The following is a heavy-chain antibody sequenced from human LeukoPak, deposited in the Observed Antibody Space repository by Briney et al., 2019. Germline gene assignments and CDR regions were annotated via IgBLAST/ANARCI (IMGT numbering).Heavy chain of an antibody. Sequence: PGGSLRLSCAASGFTFSSYEMNWVRQAPGKGLEWLSYISSSGSTIYYADSVKGRFTISRDNAKNSLYLQMNSLRAEDTAVDYCAVGYSSGWTFDYWGQGTLVTVSS. V-gene: IGHV3-48*03. J-gene: IGHJ4*02. CDR3: AVGYSSGWTFDY. CDR1: GFTFSSYE. D-gene: IGHD6-19*01. CDR2: ISSSGSTI.